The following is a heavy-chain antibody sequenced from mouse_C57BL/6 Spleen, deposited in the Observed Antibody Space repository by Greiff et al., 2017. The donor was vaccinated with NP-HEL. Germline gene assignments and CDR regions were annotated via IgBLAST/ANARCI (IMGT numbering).Heavy chain of an antibody. CDR1: GYTFTSYW. Sequence: QVQLQQPGAELVKPGASVKMSCKASGYTFTSYWITWVKQRPGQGLEWIGDIYPGSGSTNYNEKFKSKATLTVDTSSSTAYMQLSSLTSEDSAVYYCARANNYSNYGWFAYWGQGTLVTVSA. CDR3: ARANNYSNYGWFAY. V-gene: IGHV1-55*01. J-gene: IGHJ3*01. CDR2: IYPGSGST. D-gene: IGHD2-5*01.